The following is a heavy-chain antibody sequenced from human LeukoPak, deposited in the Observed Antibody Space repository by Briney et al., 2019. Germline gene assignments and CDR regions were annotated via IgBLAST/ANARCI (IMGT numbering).Heavy chain of an antibody. CDR3: ARLYF. CDR2: ISYDGSNK. J-gene: IGHJ4*02. CDR1: GFTFSSYA. Sequence: GRSLRLSCAASGFTFSSYAMHWVRQAPGKGLEWVAVISYDGSNKYYADSVKGRFTISRDNSKNTLYLQMNSLRAEDTAVYYCARLYFWGQGTLVTVSS. V-gene: IGHV3-30-3*01.